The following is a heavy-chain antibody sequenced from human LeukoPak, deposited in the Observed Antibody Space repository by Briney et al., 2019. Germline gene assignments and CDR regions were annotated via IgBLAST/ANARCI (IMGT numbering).Heavy chain of an antibody. Sequence: SETLSLTCAVYGGSFSGYYWSWIRQPPGKGLGWIGEINHSGSTNYNPSLKSRVTISVDTSKNQFSLKLSSVTAADTAVYYCAMSPGGGMDVWGQGTTVTVSS. CDR3: AMSPGGGMDV. V-gene: IGHV4-34*01. CDR1: GGSFSGYY. J-gene: IGHJ6*02. D-gene: IGHD2-15*01. CDR2: INHSGST.